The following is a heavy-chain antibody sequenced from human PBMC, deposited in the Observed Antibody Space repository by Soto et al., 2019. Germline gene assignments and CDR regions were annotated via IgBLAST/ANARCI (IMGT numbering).Heavy chain of an antibody. CDR1: GGSISSYY. V-gene: IGHV4-4*07. CDR2: IYTSGST. CDR3: AREEQQLVSYNWFDP. Sequence: PSETLSLTCTVSGGSISSYYWSWIRQPAGKGLEWIGRIYTSGSTNYNPSLKSRVTMSVDTSKNQFSLKLSSVTAADTAVYYCAREEQQLVSYNWFDPWGQGTLVTVSS. D-gene: IGHD6-13*01. J-gene: IGHJ5*02.